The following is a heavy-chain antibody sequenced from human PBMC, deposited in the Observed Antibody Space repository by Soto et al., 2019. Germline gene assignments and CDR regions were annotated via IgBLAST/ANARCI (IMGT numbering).Heavy chain of an antibody. CDR2: IIPMFGTA. Sequence: QVQLVQSGAEVKKPGSSVKVSCKASGGTFSSYATSWVRQAPGQGLEWMGGIIPMFGTAHYAQKFQGRVTIAADESTSTAYMELSSLRSEDTAVYYCARELWAVAVAGSAFAYWGQGSLVIVSS. V-gene: IGHV1-69*12. J-gene: IGHJ4*02. CDR1: GGTFSSYA. D-gene: IGHD6-19*01. CDR3: ARELWAVAVAGSAFAY.